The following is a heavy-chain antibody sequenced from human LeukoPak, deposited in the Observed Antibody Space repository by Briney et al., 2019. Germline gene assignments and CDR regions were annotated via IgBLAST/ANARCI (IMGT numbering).Heavy chain of an antibody. V-gene: IGHV4-39*01. J-gene: IGHJ4*02. Sequence: SETLSLTCTVSGGSISRGSYYWGWIRQPPGKGLEWIGSTYYSGSTYYNPSLKSRVTTSVDMSKNRFSLKLTSATAADTAVYYCARGSGSYDLDYWGQGTLVTVSS. CDR2: TYYSGST. CDR3: ARGSGSYDLDY. CDR1: GGSISRGSYY. D-gene: IGHD1-26*01.